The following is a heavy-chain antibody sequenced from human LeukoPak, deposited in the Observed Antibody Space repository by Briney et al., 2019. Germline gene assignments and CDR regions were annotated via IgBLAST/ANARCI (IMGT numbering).Heavy chain of an antibody. J-gene: IGHJ4*02. V-gene: IGHV3-43*02. CDR2: ISGDGGST. CDR1: GFTFDDYA. Sequence: GGSLRLSCAASGFTFDDYAMHWVRQPPGKGLEWVSLISGDGGSTYYADSVKGRFTISRDNSKNSLYLQMNSLRTEDTALYYCAKDYSSWSWDYFDYWGQGPWSPSPQ. D-gene: IGHD6-13*01. CDR3: AKDYSSWSWDYFDY.